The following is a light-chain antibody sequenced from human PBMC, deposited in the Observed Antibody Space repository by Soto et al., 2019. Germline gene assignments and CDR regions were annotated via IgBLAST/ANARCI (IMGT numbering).Light chain of an antibody. CDR1: QSVSNY. J-gene: IGKJ5*01. CDR3: QQAASFPIT. Sequence: EIVLTQSTGTLSLSPGERATLSCRASQSVSNYLAWYQQKPGQAPRLLIYDASNRATGIPARFSGSGSGTDFTLTISSLQSEDFATYYCQQAASFPITFGQGTRLEIK. V-gene: IGKV3-11*01. CDR2: DAS.